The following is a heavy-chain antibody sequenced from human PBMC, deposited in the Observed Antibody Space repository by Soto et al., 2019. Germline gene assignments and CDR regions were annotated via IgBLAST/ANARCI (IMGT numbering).Heavy chain of an antibody. J-gene: IGHJ3*02. CDR1: GGSISSYY. CDR3: ARGGLIVGATRPDDAFDI. V-gene: IGHV4-59*01. Sequence: SETLSLTCTVSGGSISSYYWSWIRQPPGKGLEWIGYIYYSGSTNYNPSLKSRVTISVDTSKNQFSLKLSSVTAADTAVYYCARGGLIVGATRPDDAFDIWGQGTMVTVSS. D-gene: IGHD1-26*01. CDR2: IYYSGST.